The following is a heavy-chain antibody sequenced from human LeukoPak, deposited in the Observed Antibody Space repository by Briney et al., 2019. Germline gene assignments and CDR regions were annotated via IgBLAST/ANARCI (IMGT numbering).Heavy chain of an antibody. CDR1: GFAFSDYY. Sequence: GGSLRLSCAASGFAFSDYYMSWIRQAPGKGPEWVSYISSTGIIYYSDSVQGRFTISRDNAKNSLYLQMNSLRAEDTAVYYCTRGGRIAVAGSYYFDYWGQGTLVTVSS. J-gene: IGHJ4*02. CDR2: ISSTGII. V-gene: IGHV3-11*04. D-gene: IGHD6-19*01. CDR3: TRGGRIAVAGSYYFDY.